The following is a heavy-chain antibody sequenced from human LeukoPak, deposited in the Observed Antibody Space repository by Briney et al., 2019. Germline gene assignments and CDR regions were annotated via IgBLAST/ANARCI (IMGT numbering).Heavy chain of an antibody. CDR1: GFTFDDYA. D-gene: IGHD6-6*01. CDR3: AKGVASSSQRRYYFDY. V-gene: IGHV3-9*01. CDR2: ISWNSGSI. J-gene: IGHJ4*02. Sequence: GRSLRLSRAASGFTFDDYAMHWVRQAPGKGLEWVSGISWNSGSIGYADSVKGRFTISRDNAENSLYLQMNSLRAEDTALYYCAKGVASSSQRRYYFDYWGQGTLVTVSS.